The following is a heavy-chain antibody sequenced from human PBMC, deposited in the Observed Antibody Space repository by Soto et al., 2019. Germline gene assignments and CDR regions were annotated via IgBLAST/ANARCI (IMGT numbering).Heavy chain of an antibody. CDR3: ARDSSGWYGNWFDP. J-gene: IGHJ5*02. Sequence: ASVKVSCKASGYTFTSYGISWVRQAPGQGLEWMGWISAYNGNTNYAQKLRGRVTMTTDTSTSTAYMELRSLRSDDTAVYYCARDSSGWYGNWFDPWGQGTLVTVSS. CDR1: GYTFTSYG. D-gene: IGHD6-19*01. CDR2: ISAYNGNT. V-gene: IGHV1-18*01.